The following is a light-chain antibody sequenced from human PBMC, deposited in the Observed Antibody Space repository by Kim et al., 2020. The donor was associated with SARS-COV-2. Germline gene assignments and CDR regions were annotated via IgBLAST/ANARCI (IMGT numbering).Light chain of an antibody. CDR3: HHFGNCPWT. CDR1: PTVLRNS. CDR2: GAS. V-gene: IGKV3-20*01. Sequence: PGETATLACRASPTVLRNSLAGYQQPPGQAPKRLIYGASYRPPGLPDTSSGRVSGAAFTLIISALESGDFAAYYCHHFGNCPWTSGQGAKV. J-gene: IGKJ1*01.